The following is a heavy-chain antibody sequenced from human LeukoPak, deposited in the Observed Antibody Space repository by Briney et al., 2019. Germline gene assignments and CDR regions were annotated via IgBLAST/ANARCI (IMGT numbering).Heavy chain of an antibody. J-gene: IGHJ4*02. CDR3: ARAVSRRRRFDY. V-gene: IGHV4-59*01. CDR1: GGSISSYY. D-gene: IGHD4-17*01. CDR2: IYYSGST. Sequence: SETLSLTCTVSGGSISSYYWSWIRQPPGKGLEWIGYIYYSGSTNYNPSLKSRVTISVDTFKNQFSLKLSSVTAADTAVYYCARAVSRRRRFDYWGQGTLVTVSS.